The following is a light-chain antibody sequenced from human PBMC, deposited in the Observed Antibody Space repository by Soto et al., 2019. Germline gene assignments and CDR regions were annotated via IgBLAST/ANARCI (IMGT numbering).Light chain of an antibody. CDR1: RSNIGSNY. Sequence: QSVLTQPPSASGTTGQRVTISCSGSRSNIGSNYVYWYQQLPGTAPKLLIYRNNQRPSGVPDRFSGSKSGTSASLAISGLRYEDEADYYCAAWDDSLSGWVFGGGTKVTVL. V-gene: IGLV1-47*01. J-gene: IGLJ3*02. CDR3: AAWDDSLSGWV. CDR2: RNN.